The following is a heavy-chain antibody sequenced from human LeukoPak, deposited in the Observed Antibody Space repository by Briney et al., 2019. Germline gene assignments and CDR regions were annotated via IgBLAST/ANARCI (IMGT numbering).Heavy chain of an antibody. J-gene: IGHJ4*02. D-gene: IGHD4-17*01. CDR2: ISGGGETT. Sequence: TGGSLRLSCAASGFTFNNYAMNWVRQAPGKGLEWVSSISGGGETTYYADSAKGRFTISRDNSQNTLYLQMNSLRAEDTAVYYCARDCADYVGYFFFDYWGQGTLVTVSS. CDR3: ARDCADYVGYFFFDY. CDR1: GFTFNNYA. V-gene: IGHV3-23*01.